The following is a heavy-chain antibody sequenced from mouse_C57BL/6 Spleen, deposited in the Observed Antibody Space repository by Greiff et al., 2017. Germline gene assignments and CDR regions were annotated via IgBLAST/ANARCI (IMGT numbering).Heavy chain of an antibody. V-gene: IGHV3-6*01. CDR1: GYSITSGYY. J-gene: IGHJ2*01. CDR2: ISYDGSN. Sequence: EVKLQESGPGLVKPSQSLSLTCSVTGYSITSGYYWNWIRQFPGNKLEWMGYISYDGSNNYNPSLKNRISVTRDTSKNQSFLKLNSVTTEDTATYYCARRAYWGQGTTLTVSA. CDR3: ARRAY.